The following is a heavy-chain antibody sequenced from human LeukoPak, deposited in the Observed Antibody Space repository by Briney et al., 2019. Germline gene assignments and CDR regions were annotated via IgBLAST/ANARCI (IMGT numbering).Heavy chain of an antibody. V-gene: IGHV1-46*01. CDR2: INPSGGST. D-gene: IGHD1-26*01. Sequence: ASVNVSCKASGYTFTSYYMHWVRQAPGQGLEWMGIINPSGGSTSYAQKFQGRVTMTRDTSTSTVYMELSSLRSEDTAVYYCARDSPISGSYYGGLGYWGQGTLVTVSS. CDR1: GYTFTSYY. J-gene: IGHJ4*02. CDR3: ARDSPISGSYYGGLGY.